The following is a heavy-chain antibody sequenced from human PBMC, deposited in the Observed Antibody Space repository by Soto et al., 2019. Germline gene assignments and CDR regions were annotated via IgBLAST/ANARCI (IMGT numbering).Heavy chain of an antibody. D-gene: IGHD6-19*01. Sequence: SETLSLTCTVSGGSISSYYWSWIRQPPGKGLEWIAYIYFSGSTNYNPSLKSRVTISVDTSKNQFSLKLSSVTAADTAVYYCARELGWETDRAYGMDVWGQGTTVTVSS. J-gene: IGHJ6*02. V-gene: IGHV4-59*01. CDR1: GGSISSYY. CDR2: IYFSGST. CDR3: ARELGWETDRAYGMDV.